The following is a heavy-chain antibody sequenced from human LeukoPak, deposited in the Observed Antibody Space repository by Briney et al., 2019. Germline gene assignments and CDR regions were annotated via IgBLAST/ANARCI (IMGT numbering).Heavy chain of an antibody. CDR1: GGSISSFY. Sequence: SETLSLTCTVSGGSISSFYWSWIRQPPGKGLEWIGYIFYSGITNYNPSLKSRVTISVDTSKNQFSLKLSSVTAADTAVYYCARSGYSYGADAFDIWGQGTMVTVSS. J-gene: IGHJ3*02. CDR3: ARSGYSYGADAFDI. V-gene: IGHV4-59*12. CDR2: IFYSGIT. D-gene: IGHD5-18*01.